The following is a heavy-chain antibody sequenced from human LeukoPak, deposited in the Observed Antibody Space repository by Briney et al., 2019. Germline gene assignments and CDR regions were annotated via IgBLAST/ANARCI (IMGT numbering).Heavy chain of an antibody. J-gene: IGHJ5*02. CDR2: ISGIGGST. D-gene: IGHD2-2*01. V-gene: IGHV3-23*01. CDR3: ARLIVVVPAAISWFDP. CDR1: GFTFSSYA. Sequence: GGSLRLSCAASGFTFSSYAISWVRQAPGKGLEWVSAISGIGGSTYFADSVKGRFTIPRDNSKNTLYLQMNSLRCEDTAVYYCARLIVVVPAAISWFDPWGQGTLVTVSS.